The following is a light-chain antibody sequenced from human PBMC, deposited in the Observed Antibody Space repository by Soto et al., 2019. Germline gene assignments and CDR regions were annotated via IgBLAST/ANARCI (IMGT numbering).Light chain of an antibody. CDR2: DVS. V-gene: IGLV2-11*01. J-gene: IGLJ1*01. CDR1: SSDVGGYNY. Sequence: QSVLTQPRSVSGSPGQSVTISCTGTSSDVGGYNYVCWYQHHPGKAPKLMIYDVSERPSGVPDRFSGSKSGNTASLTISGLQAEDEADYYCCSYAGSYTYVFGTGTKLTVL. CDR3: CSYAGSYTYV.